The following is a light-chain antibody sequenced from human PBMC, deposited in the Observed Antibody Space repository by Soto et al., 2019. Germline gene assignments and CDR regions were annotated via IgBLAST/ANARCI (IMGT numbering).Light chain of an antibody. Sequence: EIVRPQSPATLSVSPGARVTLSCRASQSVSNNLAWYQQKPGQAPSLLIYGVSTRATGIPTRFSGSGSGTDITLTITRLEPEDFAAYYCQQYGGSPRTFGQGTRREIK. J-gene: IGKJ5*01. CDR3: QQYGGSPRT. CDR1: QSVSNN. V-gene: IGKV3-15*01. CDR2: GVS.